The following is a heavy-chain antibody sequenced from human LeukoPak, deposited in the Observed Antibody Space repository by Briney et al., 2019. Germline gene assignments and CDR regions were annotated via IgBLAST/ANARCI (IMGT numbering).Heavy chain of an antibody. V-gene: IGHV4-34*01. CDR2: INHSGDT. CDR1: GGSFTNYY. J-gene: IGHJ5*02. CDR3: ARGPGTLGLSP. D-gene: IGHD1-7*01. Sequence: SETLSLTCNVSGGSFTNYYWSWIRQTPEKGLAWIGQINHSGDTSYNPSLRSRMTLSVDRSKNQFSLKVTSVTAADTGVYYCARGPGTLGLSPWGQGTLVTISS.